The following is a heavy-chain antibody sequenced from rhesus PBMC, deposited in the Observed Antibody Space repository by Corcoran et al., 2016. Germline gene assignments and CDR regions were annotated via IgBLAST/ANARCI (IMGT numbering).Heavy chain of an antibody. CDR1: GGSISSSY. V-gene: IGHV4-169*01. J-gene: IGHJ4*01. CDR2: IYGSGSST. D-gene: IGHD6-25*01. Sequence: QLQLQESGPGLVKPSETLSVTCAVSGGSISSSYWSWIRQAPGKGLEWIGYIYGSGSSTNYNPSLKSRVTISQDTSKNQFSLKLSSVTAADTAVYYCARGYSGTWDFDYWGQGVLVTVSS. CDR3: ARGYSGTWDFDY.